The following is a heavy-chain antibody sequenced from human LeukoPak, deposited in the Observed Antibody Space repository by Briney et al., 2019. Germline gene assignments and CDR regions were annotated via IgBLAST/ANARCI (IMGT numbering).Heavy chain of an antibody. V-gene: IGHV3-48*01. CDR1: GFTFSTYS. D-gene: IGHD2-2*01. CDR3: ARDCSCTICYDTPDFDY. Sequence: PGGSLRLSCAASGFTFSTYSMNWVRQAPGKGLEWVSYISTSSSIIYYADSVKGRFTISRDNAKNSLYLQMNSLRAEDTAVYFCARDCSCTICYDTPDFDYWGQGTLVTVSS. CDR2: ISTSSSII. J-gene: IGHJ4*02.